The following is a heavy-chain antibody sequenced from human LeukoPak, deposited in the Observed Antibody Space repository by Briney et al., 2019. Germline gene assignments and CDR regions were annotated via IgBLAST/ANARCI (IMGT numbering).Heavy chain of an antibody. CDR1: GYTFTSHY. D-gene: IGHD3-22*01. CDR2: INPSGGST. J-gene: IGHJ5*02. CDR3: ARGLDSSGYYHEDWFDR. V-gene: IGHV1-46*01. Sequence: ASVKVSCKASGYTFTSHYMHWVRQTPGQRLECMGIINPSGGSTSYAQKFQGRVTMTRDTSTSTVYMELSSLRSEDTAGYYCARGLDSSGYYHEDWFDRWRQGTLVT.